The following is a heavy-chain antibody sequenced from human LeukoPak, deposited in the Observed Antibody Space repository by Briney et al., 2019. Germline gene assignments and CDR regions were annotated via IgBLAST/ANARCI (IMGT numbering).Heavy chain of an antibody. CDR1: GGSISSYY. Sequence: SETLSLTCTVSGGSISSYYWSWIQKPPGKGLEWIGNIYYSGSTNYNPSLKSRVTISVDTSKNQFSLKLSSVTAADTAVYYCAKNYGDYEYYYYGMDVWGQGTTVTVSS. D-gene: IGHD4-17*01. V-gene: IGHV4-59*01. J-gene: IGHJ6*02. CDR3: AKNYGDYEYYYYGMDV. CDR2: IYYSGST.